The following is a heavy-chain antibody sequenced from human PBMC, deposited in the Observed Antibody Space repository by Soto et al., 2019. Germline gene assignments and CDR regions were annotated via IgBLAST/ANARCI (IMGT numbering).Heavy chain of an antibody. CDR1: GDSVSSNSAA. J-gene: IGHJ3*02. CDR2: TYYRSKWYN. CDR3: ARDRRGGGSCCLCPRTSLSDAFDI. V-gene: IGHV6-1*01. D-gene: IGHD2-15*01. Sequence: QVQLQQSGPGLVKPSQTLSLTCAISGDSVSSNSAAWNWIRQSPSRGLEWLGRTYYRSKWYNDYAGAVDSRININSETSKNQFSLQLNSVTPEDTAVYYCARDRRGGGSCCLCPRTSLSDAFDIWGQGTMVTVSS.